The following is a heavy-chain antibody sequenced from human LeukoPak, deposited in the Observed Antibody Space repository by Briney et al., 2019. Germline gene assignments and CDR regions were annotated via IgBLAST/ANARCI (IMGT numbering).Heavy chain of an antibody. CDR1: GGSFSGYY. CDR2: INHSGST. Sequence: SETLSLTCAGYGGSFSGYYWSWIRQPPGKGLEGIGEINHSGSTNYNPSLKSRVTISVDTSKNQFSLKLSSVTAADTAVYYCARKGPYNRFDPWGQGTLVTVSS. CDR3: ARKGPYNRFDP. J-gene: IGHJ5*02. V-gene: IGHV4-34*01.